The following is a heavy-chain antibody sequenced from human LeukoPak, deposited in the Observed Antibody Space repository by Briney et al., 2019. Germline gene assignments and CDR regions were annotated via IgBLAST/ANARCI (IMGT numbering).Heavy chain of an antibody. CDR2: ISDSGTFT. V-gene: IGHV3-23*01. D-gene: IGHD3-10*02. Sequence: GGSLRLSCAASGFTFSRSAMNWVRQAPGKGLEWVSVISDSGTFTYYADSVKGRFTISRDNAKNSLYLQMNSLRAEDTAVYYCAELGITMIGGVWGKGTTVTISS. J-gene: IGHJ6*04. CDR1: GFTFSRSA. CDR3: AELGITMIGGV.